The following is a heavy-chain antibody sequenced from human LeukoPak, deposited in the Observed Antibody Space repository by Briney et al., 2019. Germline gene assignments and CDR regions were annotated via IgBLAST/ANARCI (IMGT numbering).Heavy chain of an antibody. CDR3: ARGGYYGSGNDFRFDP. V-gene: IGHV4-59*01. D-gene: IGHD3-10*01. J-gene: IGHJ5*02. CDR1: GGSISSYY. Sequence: NSSETLSLTCTVSGGSISSYYWSWIRQSPGKGLECIGYIHYTGSTNYNPSLKSRVTISVETSKNQFSLKLKSVTAADTAVYYCARGGYYGSGNDFRFDPWGQGTPVTVSS. CDR2: IHYTGST.